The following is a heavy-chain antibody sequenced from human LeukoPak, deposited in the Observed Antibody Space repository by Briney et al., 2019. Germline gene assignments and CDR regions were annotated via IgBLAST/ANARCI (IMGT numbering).Heavy chain of an antibody. J-gene: IGHJ4*02. CDR3: VRDQTWSFDS. CDR1: GFTFSTDP. D-gene: IGHD2-8*02. Sequence: GGSLRLSCAASGFTFSTDPMNWVCQAPGKGLEWLSNIRSSGTEMYYAESVKGRFTISRDNAKNSLFLQMNSLRVEDTAVYYCVRDQTWSFDSWGQGTLVTVSS. V-gene: IGHV3-48*01. CDR2: IRSSGTEM.